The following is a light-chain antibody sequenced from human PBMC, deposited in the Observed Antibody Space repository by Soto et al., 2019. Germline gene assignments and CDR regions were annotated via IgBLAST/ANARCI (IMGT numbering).Light chain of an antibody. CDR1: QSVSSS. CDR3: QQYNDWPLIT. Sequence: EIVVTQSPATLSVSPGERVTLSCRASQSVSSSLAWYQQRPGQAPRLLIYGASSRATGIPDRFSGSGSGTDFTLTISRLEPEDFAVYYCQQYNDWPLITFGQGTRLEIK. CDR2: GAS. V-gene: IGKV3D-15*01. J-gene: IGKJ5*01.